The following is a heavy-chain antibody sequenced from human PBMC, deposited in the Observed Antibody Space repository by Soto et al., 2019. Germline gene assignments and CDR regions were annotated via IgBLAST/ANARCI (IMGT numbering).Heavy chain of an antibody. Sequence: QVQLVQSGPEVKRPGASVKVSCKTSGYTFTAYGISWVRQAPGQGLEWVGWISGYNDRTNYAQRLQGRVTVTTDTSTTTAYMELSSLRSDDTAVYYCARDHKTWIERSDYWGQGTRVTVSS. J-gene: IGHJ4*02. CDR3: ARDHKTWIERSDY. V-gene: IGHV1-18*04. CDR1: GYTFTAYG. D-gene: IGHD5-12*01. CDR2: ISGYNDRT.